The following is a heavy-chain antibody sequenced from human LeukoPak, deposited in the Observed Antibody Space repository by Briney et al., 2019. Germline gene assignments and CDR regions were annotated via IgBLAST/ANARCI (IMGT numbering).Heavy chain of an antibody. D-gene: IGHD3-10*01. CDR1: GFTFSSYA. J-gene: IGHJ4*02. Sequence: GGSLRLSCAASGFTFSSYAMSWVRQAPGKGLEWVSAISGSSGSTYYADSVKGRFTISRDNSKNTLYLQMNSLRAEDTAVYYCAKDVRPLWFGELLTPPNFDYWGQGTLVTVSS. CDR2: ISGSSGST. CDR3: AKDVRPLWFGELLTPPNFDY. V-gene: IGHV3-23*01.